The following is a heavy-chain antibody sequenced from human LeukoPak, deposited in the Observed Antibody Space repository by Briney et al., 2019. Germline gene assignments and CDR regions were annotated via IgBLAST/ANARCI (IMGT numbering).Heavy chain of an antibody. CDR1: GYTFTGYY. Sequence: ASVKVSCKASGYTFTGYYMHWVRQAPGQGLEWMGWINPNSGGTNYAQKFQGRVTMTRDTSISTAYMELSRLRSDDTAVYYCARTLVRNGDYFATYGMDAWGQGTTVTVSS. D-gene: IGHD4-17*01. CDR2: INPNSGGT. J-gene: IGHJ6*02. V-gene: IGHV1-2*02. CDR3: ARTLVRNGDYFATYGMDA.